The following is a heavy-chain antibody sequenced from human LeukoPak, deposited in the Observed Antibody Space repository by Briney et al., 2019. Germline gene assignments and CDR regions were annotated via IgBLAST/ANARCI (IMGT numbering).Heavy chain of an antibody. CDR1: GFTFSSYA. V-gene: IGHV3-30-3*01. Sequence: GGSLRLSCAASGFTFSSYAMHWVRQAPGKGLEWVAVISYDGSNKYYADSVKGRFTISRDNSKNTLYLQMNSLRAEDTAVYYCARGSRVVWFPAYYYYYGMDVWGQGTTVTVSS. CDR3: ARGSRVVWFPAYYYYYGMDV. D-gene: IGHD2-21*01. CDR2: ISYDGSNK. J-gene: IGHJ6*02.